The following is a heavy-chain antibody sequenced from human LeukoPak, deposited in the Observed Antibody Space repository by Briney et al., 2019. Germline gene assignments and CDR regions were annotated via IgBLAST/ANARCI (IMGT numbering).Heavy chain of an antibody. CDR2: IIPIFGTA. Sequence: GASVKVSCKASGGTFSSYAISWVRQAPGQGLEWMGGIIPIFGTANYAQKFQGRVTITADESTSTAYMELSSLRSEDTAVYYCARKTTYYYGSGSSRDAFDIWGQGTMVTVSS. J-gene: IGHJ3*02. CDR3: ARKTTYYYGSGSSRDAFDI. CDR1: GGTFSSYA. D-gene: IGHD3-10*01. V-gene: IGHV1-69*13.